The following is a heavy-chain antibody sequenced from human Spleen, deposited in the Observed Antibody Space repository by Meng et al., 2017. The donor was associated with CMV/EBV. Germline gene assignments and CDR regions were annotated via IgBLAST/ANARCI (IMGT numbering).Heavy chain of an antibody. CDR1: GYCFTGFY. J-gene: IGHJ5*02. CDR2: VSPSTGGS. CDR3: ARDALQLRHNWFDP. V-gene: IGHV1-2*02. Sequence: NASGYCFTGFYMHWLRQDPGHGLEWMGWVSPSTGGSRIAQKFQGRVTMTRDMSINTAYMEVTGLTSDDTAVYYCARDALQLRHNWFDPWGQGTLVTVSS. D-gene: IGHD6-13*01.